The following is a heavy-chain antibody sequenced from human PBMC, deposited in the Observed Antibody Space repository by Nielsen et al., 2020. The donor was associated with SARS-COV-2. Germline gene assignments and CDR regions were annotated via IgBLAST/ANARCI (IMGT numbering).Heavy chain of an antibody. Sequence: GESLKISCAASAFTFSTYWMHWVRQAPGKGLVWVSRINSDGSSTSYADSVKGRFTISRDNAKNTLYLQMNSLRAEDTAVYYCARGLQNAFDIWGQGTMVTVSS. J-gene: IGHJ3*02. V-gene: IGHV3-74*01. CDR1: AFTFSTYW. CDR2: INSDGSST. CDR3: ARGLQNAFDI.